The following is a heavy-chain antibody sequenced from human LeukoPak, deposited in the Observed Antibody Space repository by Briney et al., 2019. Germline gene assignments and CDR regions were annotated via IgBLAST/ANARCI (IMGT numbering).Heavy chain of an antibody. CDR1: GFPFSSYG. Sequence: PGMSLRLSCAASGFPFSSYGMHWVRQAPGKGLEWVAVIWYDGSNQYYTDSVKGRFTISRDNSKNTVYLQMNSLRAEDTALYYCARKNTGGVDYWGQGTQVTVSS. D-gene: IGHD2-8*02. V-gene: IGHV3-33*01. J-gene: IGHJ4*02. CDR2: IWYDGSNQ. CDR3: ARKNTGGVDY.